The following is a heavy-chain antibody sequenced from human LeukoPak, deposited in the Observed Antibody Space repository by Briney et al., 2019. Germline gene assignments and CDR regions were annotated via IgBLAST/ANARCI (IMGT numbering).Heavy chain of an antibody. V-gene: IGHV3-9*01. CDR3: ARRGTDRSFDY. D-gene: IGHD1-1*01. CDR2: ISWNSGSI. Sequence: PGGSLRLSCAASGFTFSSYGMHWVRQGPGKGLEWVSGISWNSGSIVYADSVKGRFTISRDNAKNSLYLQMNSLRADDAALYYCARRGTDRSFDYWGQGTRVTVSS. J-gene: IGHJ4*02. CDR1: GFTFSSYG.